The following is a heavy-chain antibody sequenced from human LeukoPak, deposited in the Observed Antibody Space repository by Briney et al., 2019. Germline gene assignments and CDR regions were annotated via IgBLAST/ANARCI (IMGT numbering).Heavy chain of an antibody. CDR2: ISSSGSTI. V-gene: IGHV3-48*03. Sequence: GGSLRLSCAASGFTFSSYEMNWVRQAPGKGLEWVSYISSSGSTIYYADSVKGRFTISRDNSKNTLYLQMNSLRAEDTAVYYCAKVGGAYYDSSGYLTWGQGTLVTVSS. CDR3: AKVGGAYYDSSGYLT. J-gene: IGHJ5*02. CDR1: GFTFSSYE. D-gene: IGHD3-22*01.